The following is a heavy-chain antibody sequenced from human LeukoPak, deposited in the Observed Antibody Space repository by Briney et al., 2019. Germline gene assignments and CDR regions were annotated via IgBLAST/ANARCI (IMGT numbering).Heavy chain of an antibody. D-gene: IGHD2-15*01. J-gene: IGHJ4*02. CDR2: ISAYNGNT. CDR3: ARDLARYGYCSGGSCYSPYFDY. V-gene: IGHV1-18*01. CDR1: GYTFTSYG. Sequence: ASVKVSCKASGYTFTSYGISWVRQAPGQGLEWMGWISAYNGNTNYAQKLQGGVTMTTDTSTSTAYMELRSLRSDDTAVYYCARDLARYGYCSGGSCYSPYFDYRGQGTLVTVSS.